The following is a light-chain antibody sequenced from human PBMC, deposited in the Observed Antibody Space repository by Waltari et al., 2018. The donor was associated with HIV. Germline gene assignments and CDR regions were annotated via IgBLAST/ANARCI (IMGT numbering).Light chain of an antibody. V-gene: IGLV3-21*02. CDR1: NIGSKS. CDR3: QVWDNSNDVVV. CDR2: DDT. Sequence: SYVLTQPPSVSVAPGQTARITCGGNNIGSKSVNWYQQKPGQAPVMVVYDDTDRPSGIPERFSGSNSGNTATLTISRVEAGDEADYYCQVWDNSNDVVVFGGVTKLTVL. J-gene: IGLJ2*01.